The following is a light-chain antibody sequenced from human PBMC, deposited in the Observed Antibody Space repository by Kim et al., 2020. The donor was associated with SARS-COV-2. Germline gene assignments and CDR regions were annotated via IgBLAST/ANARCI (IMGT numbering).Light chain of an antibody. CDR2: GKN. V-gene: IGLV3-19*01. CDR3: NSRDSTGHHLV. CDR1: SLRNYF. Sequence: ALGQTVRITCQGDSLRNYFASWYQQKPGQAPVLVIYGKNTRPSGIPDRFSGSSSGNTASLTITGAQAEDEADYYCNSRDSTGHHLVFGGGTQLTVL. J-gene: IGLJ3*02.